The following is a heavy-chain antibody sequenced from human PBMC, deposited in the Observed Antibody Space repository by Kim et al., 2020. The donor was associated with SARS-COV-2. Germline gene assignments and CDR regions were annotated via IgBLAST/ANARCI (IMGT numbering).Heavy chain of an antibody. V-gene: IGHV4-59*01. Sequence: SNPSLKSRVTISVDTSKNQFSLKLSSVAAADTAVYYCARAAAGRKGAFDIWGQGTMVTVSS. CDR3: ARAAAGRKGAFDI. D-gene: IGHD6-13*01. J-gene: IGHJ3*02.